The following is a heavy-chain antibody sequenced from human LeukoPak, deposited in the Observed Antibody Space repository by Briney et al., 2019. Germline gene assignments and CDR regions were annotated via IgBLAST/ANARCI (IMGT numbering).Heavy chain of an antibody. CDR1: GYTFSSHW. Sequence: GESLKISCKDSGYTFSSHWIGWVRQMPGRGLEGMGSIYLGDSETRYSPSIEGQVTISADKSINTAYLQWSSLKASDTAMYYCARLRGTAPDYWGQGTQVTVS. J-gene: IGHJ4*02. D-gene: IGHD1-1*01. V-gene: IGHV5-51*01. CDR3: ARLRGTAPDY. CDR2: IYLGDSET.